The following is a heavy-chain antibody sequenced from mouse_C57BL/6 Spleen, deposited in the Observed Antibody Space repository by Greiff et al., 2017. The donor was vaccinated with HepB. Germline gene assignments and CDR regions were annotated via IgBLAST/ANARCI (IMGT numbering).Heavy chain of an antibody. CDR2: IDPSDSYT. V-gene: IGHV1-50*01. Sequence: QVQLQQPGAELVKPGASVKLSCKASGYTFTSYWMQWVKQRPGQGLEWIGEIDPSDSYTNYNQKFKGKATLTVDTSSSTAYMQLSSLTSEDSAVYYCARLDTTVYYYAMDYWGQGTSVTVSS. D-gene: IGHD1-1*01. CDR1: GYTFTSYW. CDR3: ARLDTTVYYYAMDY. J-gene: IGHJ4*01.